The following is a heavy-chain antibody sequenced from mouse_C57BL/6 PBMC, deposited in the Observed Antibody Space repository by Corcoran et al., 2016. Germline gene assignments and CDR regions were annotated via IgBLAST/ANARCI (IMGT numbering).Heavy chain of an antibody. Sequence: QVQLQQSGAELVKPGASVKMSCKASGYAFSSYWMNWVKQRPGQGLEWIGQIYPGDGDTNYNGKFKGKSTLTADKSSSTAYMQLSSLTSEDSSVYYCVLYGSCSWFAYWGQGTLVTVSS. CDR2: IYPGDGDT. CDR1: GYAFSSYW. CDR3: VLYGSCSWFAY. D-gene: IGHD1-1*01. V-gene: IGHV1-80*01. J-gene: IGHJ3*01.